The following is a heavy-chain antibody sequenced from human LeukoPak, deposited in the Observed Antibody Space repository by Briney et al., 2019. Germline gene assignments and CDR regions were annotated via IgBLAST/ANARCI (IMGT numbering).Heavy chain of an antibody. Sequence: SLKVSCNASGGTFSSYAISWVRQAPGQELEWMGGFIPIFGTAKYAQKFQDRVTITAEKSTSSAYMELSSLRSEDMAVYYCARRSPGYSYEAPNFDDWGQGTLVTVSS. CDR2: FIPIFGTA. CDR1: GGTFSSYA. CDR3: ARRSPGYSYEAPNFDD. J-gene: IGHJ4*02. D-gene: IGHD5-18*01. V-gene: IGHV1-69*06.